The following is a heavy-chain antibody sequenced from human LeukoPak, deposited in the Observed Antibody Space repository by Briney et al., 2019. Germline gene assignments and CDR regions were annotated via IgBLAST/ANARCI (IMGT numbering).Heavy chain of an antibody. J-gene: IGHJ4*02. D-gene: IGHD6-6*01. Sequence: PGGSLRLSCAASGFTFSNYWMSWVRQAPGKGLEWVANIKQDGSEKYYVDSVEGRFTISRDNAKDSISLQMNSLRGEDTAVYYCVRALGSPSADYWGQGTMVTVAS. CDR1: GFTFSNYW. CDR2: IKQDGSEK. V-gene: IGHV3-7*01. CDR3: VRALGSPSADY.